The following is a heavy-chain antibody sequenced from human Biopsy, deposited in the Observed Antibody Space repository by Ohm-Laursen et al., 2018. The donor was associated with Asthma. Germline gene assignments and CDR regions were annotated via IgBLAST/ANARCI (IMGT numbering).Heavy chain of an antibody. V-gene: IGHV4-30-2*01. CDR2: ISPSGNT. CDR1: GGSISSGDYS. CDR3: ARAAITGIRGWFDP. J-gene: IGHJ5*02. D-gene: IGHD1-20*01. Sequence: SDTLSLTCAVSGGSISSGDYSWSWIRQPPGKGLEWIGFISPSGNTYYSPSLKSRVTISADTSKNQFHLNLSSVAAADTAVYFCARAAITGIRGWFDPWGQGTQVTVSS.